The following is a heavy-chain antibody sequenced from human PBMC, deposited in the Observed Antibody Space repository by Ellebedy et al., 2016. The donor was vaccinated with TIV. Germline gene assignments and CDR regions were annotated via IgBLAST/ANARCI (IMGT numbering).Heavy chain of an antibody. Sequence: AASVKVSCKASGYTFTSYDMHWVRQAPGQGLEWMGLINPSGGGTTYAQKFQGRVTMNRDTSTSTVYMDLSSLRSEDTAVYYCARDIQDCTGGNCYPDFWGQGTLVTVSS. CDR1: GYTFTSYD. CDR2: INPSGGGT. CDR3: ARDIQDCTGGNCYPDF. V-gene: IGHV1-46*01. J-gene: IGHJ4*02. D-gene: IGHD2-15*01.